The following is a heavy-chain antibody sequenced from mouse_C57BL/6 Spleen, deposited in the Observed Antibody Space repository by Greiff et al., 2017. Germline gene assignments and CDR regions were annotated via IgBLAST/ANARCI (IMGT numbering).Heavy chain of an antibody. D-gene: IGHD1-1*01. Sequence: QVQLQQPGAELVRPGSSVKLSCKASGYTFTSYWMDWVKQRPGQGLEWIGNIYPSDSETHYNQKFKDKATLTVVKSSSTAYMQLSSLTSEDSAVYYCARGKDYYRPFAYWGPWTLVTASA. CDR2: IYPSDSET. V-gene: IGHV1-61*01. CDR3: ARGKDYYRPFAY. J-gene: IGHJ3*01. CDR1: GYTFTSYW.